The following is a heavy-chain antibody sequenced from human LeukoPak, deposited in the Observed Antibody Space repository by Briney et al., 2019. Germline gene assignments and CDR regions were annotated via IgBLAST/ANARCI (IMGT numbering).Heavy chain of an antibody. V-gene: IGHV3-30*02. CDR1: GFTFSSYG. J-gene: IGHJ4*02. CDR3: AKPGDFWSGYPYYFDY. CDR2: IRYDGSNK. D-gene: IGHD3-3*01. Sequence: PGGSLRLSCAASGFTFSSYGMHWVRQAPGKGLEWVAFIRYDGSNKYYADSVKGRFTISRYNSKNTLYLQMNSLRAEDTAVYYCAKPGDFWSGYPYYFDYWGQGTLVTVSS.